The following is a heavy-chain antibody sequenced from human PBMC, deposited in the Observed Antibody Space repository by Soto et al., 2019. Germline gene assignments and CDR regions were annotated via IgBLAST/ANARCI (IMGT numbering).Heavy chain of an antibody. V-gene: IGHV3-11*01. CDR1: GFTFSDHY. D-gene: IGHD4-4*01. CDR3: ARDLDSNGVLDY. Sequence: PGGSLRLSCAGSGFTFSDHYMSWIRQAPGKGLEWVSYISSSGSTIYYADSVKGRFTISRDNAKTSLYLLMNSLRAEDTAVYYCARDLDSNGVLDYWGQGTLVTVSS. J-gene: IGHJ4*02. CDR2: ISSSGSTI.